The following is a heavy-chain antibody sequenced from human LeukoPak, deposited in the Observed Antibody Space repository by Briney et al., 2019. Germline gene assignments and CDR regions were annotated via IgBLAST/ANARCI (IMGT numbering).Heavy chain of an antibody. V-gene: IGHV4-39*01. CDR1: GGSISSSSYY. Sequence: SETLSLTCTVSGGSISSSSYYWGWIRQPPGKGLEWIGSIYYSGSTYYNPSLKSRVTISVDTSKNQFPLKLSSVTAADTAVYYCARQQLSQLYYFDNWGQGTLVTVSS. CDR3: ARQQLSQLYYFDN. D-gene: IGHD6-6*01. J-gene: IGHJ4*02. CDR2: IYYSGST.